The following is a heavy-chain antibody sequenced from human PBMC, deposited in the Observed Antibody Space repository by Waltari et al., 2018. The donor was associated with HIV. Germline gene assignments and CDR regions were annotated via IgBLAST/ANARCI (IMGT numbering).Heavy chain of an antibody. CDR2: MYYSGST. J-gene: IGHJ3*02. D-gene: IGHD2-8*01. CDR1: GASISSSSYY. Sequence: QLQLQESGPGLVKPSETLSLTCTVSGASISSSSYYWGWIRRPPGKGLEWIGSMYYSGSTDYNPSLKSRVSISVATSKNQFSLKLSSVTAADTAVYYCARHRGESVSDAFDMWGQGTMVTVSS. CDR3: ARHRGESVSDAFDM. V-gene: IGHV4-39*01.